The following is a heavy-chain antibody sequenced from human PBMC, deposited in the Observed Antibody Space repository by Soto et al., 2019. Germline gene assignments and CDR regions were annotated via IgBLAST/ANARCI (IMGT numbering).Heavy chain of an antibody. V-gene: IGHV4-4*07. CDR2: IYTSGST. CDR1: GSSISSYY. CDR3: ARELSGNQYDFWSGYYREGHYYYYYGMDV. J-gene: IGHJ6*02. D-gene: IGHD3-3*01. Sequence: SETLSLTCTVSGSSISSYYWSWMRQPAGKGLEWIGRIYTSGSTNYNPSLKSRVTMSVDTSKNQFSLKLSSVTAADTAVYYCARELSGNQYDFWSGYYREGHYYYYYGMDVWGQGTTVTVSS.